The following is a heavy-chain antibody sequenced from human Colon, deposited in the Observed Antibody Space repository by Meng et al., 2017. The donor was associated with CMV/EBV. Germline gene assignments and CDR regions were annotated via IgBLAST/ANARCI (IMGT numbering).Heavy chain of an antibody. J-gene: IGHJ4*02. CDR2: IYPQDGGT. Sequence: VQLVQSGPELKKPGASVKVSCKTSGYTFTANHLHWVRQAPGQGLEWMGWIYPQDGGTYFAQKFQDRVTLTRDTSITTAYMGLSGLTSDDTAIYYCVRESWYFDFWGEGTLVTVSS. CDR1: GYTFTANH. CDR3: VRESWYFDF. D-gene: IGHD6-13*01. V-gene: IGHV1-2*02.